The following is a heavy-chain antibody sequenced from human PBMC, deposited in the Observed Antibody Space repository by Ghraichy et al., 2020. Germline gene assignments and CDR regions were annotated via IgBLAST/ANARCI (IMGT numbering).Heavy chain of an antibody. D-gene: IGHD4-17*01. CDR3: ARDPTGLRGTTTVTTRGVY. J-gene: IGHJ4*02. V-gene: IGHV3-30*14. CDR1: EFIFSGYP. CDR2: ISNDGSKT. Sequence: GGSLRLSCVASEFIFSGYPMHWVRQAPGKGLEWVALISNDGSKTSVADSVKGRFTISRDNSKNTLYLHMSDLRLEDTAVYYCARDPTGLRGTTTVTTRGVYWGQGTLVTVSS.